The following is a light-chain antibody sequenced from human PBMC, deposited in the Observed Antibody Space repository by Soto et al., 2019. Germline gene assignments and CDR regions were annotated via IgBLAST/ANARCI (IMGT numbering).Light chain of an antibody. CDR1: QSVSSTY. Sequence: DIVLTQSPGTLSLSPGEGATLSCRASQSVSSTYLAWYQQKPGQAPRLLIYGASTRATGIPDRFSGSGSGTEFTLTISSLQSEDFAIYYCQQFNNWPQTFGQGTKVDIK. J-gene: IGKJ1*01. CDR3: QQFNNWPQT. V-gene: IGKV3-15*01. CDR2: GAS.